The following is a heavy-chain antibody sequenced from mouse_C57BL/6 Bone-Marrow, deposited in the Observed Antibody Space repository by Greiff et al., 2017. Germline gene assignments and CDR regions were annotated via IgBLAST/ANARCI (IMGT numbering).Heavy chain of an antibody. CDR2: IYPGSGST. CDR3: ARPYPYMGY. V-gene: IGHV1-55*01. Sequence: QVQLQQPGAELVKPGASVKMSCKASGYTFTSYWITWVKQRPGQGLEWIGDIYPGSGSTNSNEKFKSKATLTVDTSSSPAYMPLRSLTYEDSTVYYWARPYPYMGYWGQGTTLTVSS. J-gene: IGHJ2*01. D-gene: IGHD1-1*02. CDR1: GYTFTSYW.